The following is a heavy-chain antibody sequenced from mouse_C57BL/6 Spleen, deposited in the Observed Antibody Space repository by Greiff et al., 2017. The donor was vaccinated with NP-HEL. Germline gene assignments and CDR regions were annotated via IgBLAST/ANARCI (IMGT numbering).Heavy chain of an antibody. CDR2: IYPGGGYT. J-gene: IGHJ2*01. V-gene: IGHV1-63*01. CDR1: GYTFTNYL. Sequence: VQLQQSGAELVRPGTSVKMSCKASGYTFTNYLIGWAKQRPGHGLEWIGVIYPGGGYTNYNEKFKGKATLTADKSSSTAYMQFSSLTSEDSAIYYCARGKGSGYEDYFDYWGQGTTLTVSS. CDR3: ARGKGSGYEDYFDY. D-gene: IGHD3-2*02.